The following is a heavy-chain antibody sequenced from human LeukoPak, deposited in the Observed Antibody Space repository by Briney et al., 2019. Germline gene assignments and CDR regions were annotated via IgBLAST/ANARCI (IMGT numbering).Heavy chain of an antibody. CDR2: ISAYNGNT. Sequence: ASVKISCKASGYTFTSDGISWVRQAPGQGLEWMGWISAYNGNTNYAQKLQGRVTMTTDTSTSTAYMELRSLRSDDTAVYYCARPPTGRSYWFDPWGQGTLVTVSS. CDR1: GYTFTSDG. J-gene: IGHJ5*02. CDR3: ARPPTGRSYWFDP. V-gene: IGHV1-18*01. D-gene: IGHD1-1*01.